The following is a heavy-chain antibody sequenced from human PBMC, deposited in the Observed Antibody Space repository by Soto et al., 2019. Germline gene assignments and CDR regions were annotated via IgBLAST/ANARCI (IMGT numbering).Heavy chain of an antibody. CDR1: GFSLSSTRMA. CDR3: AHIVVAGLGYYFDY. J-gene: IGHJ4*02. D-gene: IGHD6-19*01. V-gene: IGHV2-5*02. Sequence: QITLKESGPPLVKPTQTLTLTCTFSGFSLSSTRMAVGWIRQPPGKALERLALIYWDDDKRYSPFLKSRLTITKDTSKNQVVLTMSMDPVDTARYYCAHIVVAGLGYYFDYWGQGTLVTVSS. CDR2: IYWDDDK.